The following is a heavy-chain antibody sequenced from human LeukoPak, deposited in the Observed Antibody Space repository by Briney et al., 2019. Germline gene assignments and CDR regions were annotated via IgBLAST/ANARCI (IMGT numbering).Heavy chain of an antibody. V-gene: IGHV3-74*03. Sequence: GGSLRLSCVGSGFTISNYRMHWVRRAPGTGLVWVSRIHPDGSITTYADSVEGRFTISRDNTKNTLYLQMNSLRAEDTAVYYCAPQQAFSPYNWFDPWGQGTLVTVSS. CDR2: IHPDGSIT. CDR3: APQQAFSPYNWFDP. D-gene: IGHD3-3*02. J-gene: IGHJ5*02. CDR1: GFTISNYR.